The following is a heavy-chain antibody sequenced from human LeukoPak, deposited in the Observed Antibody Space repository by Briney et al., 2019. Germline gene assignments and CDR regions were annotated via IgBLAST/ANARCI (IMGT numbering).Heavy chain of an antibody. CDR2: IFGSGGSP. CDR3: GKTTVGYSSGQKPAWPVDY. V-gene: IGHV3-23*01. Sequence: QPGGSLRLSCDASGFTFGSHAMYWVRPAPGKGLEWVAGIFGSGGSPHYADPVKGRFTISRDNSRNTVYLQINSLRAEDTAVYYCGKTTVGYSSGQKPAWPVDYWGQGTLVTVSS. CDR1: GFTFGSHA. J-gene: IGHJ4*02. D-gene: IGHD5-18*01.